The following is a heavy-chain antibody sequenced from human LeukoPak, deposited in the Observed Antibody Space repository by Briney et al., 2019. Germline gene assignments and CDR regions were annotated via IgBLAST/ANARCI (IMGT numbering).Heavy chain of an antibody. V-gene: IGHV3-74*01. Sequence: PGGSLRLSCAASGFTFSSYWMHWVRQAPGKGLVWVSRINSDGRSTSYADSVKGRFTISRDNAKNTLYLQMNSLRAEDTAVYYCARATSSGWYVNTVDWGQGALVTVSS. J-gene: IGHJ4*02. CDR2: INSDGRST. CDR3: ARATSSGWYVNTVD. CDR1: GFTFSSYW. D-gene: IGHD6-19*01.